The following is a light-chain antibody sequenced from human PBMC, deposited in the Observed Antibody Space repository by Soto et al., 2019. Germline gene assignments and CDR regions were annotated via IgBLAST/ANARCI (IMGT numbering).Light chain of an antibody. CDR3: NSYAGSNNVV. J-gene: IGLJ2*01. CDR2: EVT. Sequence: QSALTQPPSASGSPGQSVTISRTGTSSDVGGYNYVSWYQQHPGKAPKLMIYEVTKRPSGVPDRFSGSKSGNTASLTVSGLQAEDAADYYCNSYAGSNNVVFGGGTKLTVL. V-gene: IGLV2-8*01. CDR1: SSDVGGYNY.